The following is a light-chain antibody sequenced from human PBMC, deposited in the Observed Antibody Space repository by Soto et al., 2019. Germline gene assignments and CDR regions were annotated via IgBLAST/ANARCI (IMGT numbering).Light chain of an antibody. CDR1: QSLSNSF. CDR2: DTS. CDR3: QQYGTSEII. V-gene: IGKV3-20*01. Sequence: EFGLTQSPVTLSLSPGERATLSCSASQSLSNSFIAWYQQKPGQAPRLLIYDTSSRASGIPDRFSGSGSGTDFTLTISRLETEDFAVFYCQQYGTSEIIFGQGTRLEIK. J-gene: IGKJ5*01.